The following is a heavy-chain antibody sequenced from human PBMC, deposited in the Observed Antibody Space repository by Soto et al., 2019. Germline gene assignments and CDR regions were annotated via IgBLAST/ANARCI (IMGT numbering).Heavy chain of an antibody. V-gene: IGHV4-4*02. D-gene: IGHD6-25*01. J-gene: IGHJ4*02. CDR2: IYHSGST. CDR3: ARITRPDSGALYYFDY. CDR1: GGSISSSNW. Sequence: SEPLSLTCAVSGGSISSSNWWSGVRQPPGKGLEWIGEIYHSGSTNYNPSLKSRVTISVDKSKNHCSLKLSSVTAADTAVYFCARITRPDSGALYYFDYWGQGILVTVSS.